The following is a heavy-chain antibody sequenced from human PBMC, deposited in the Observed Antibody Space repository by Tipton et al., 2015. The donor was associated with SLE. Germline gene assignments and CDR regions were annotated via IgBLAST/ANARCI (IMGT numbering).Heavy chain of an antibody. J-gene: IGHJ4*02. CDR3: ARDKGLYDGSGYHYHYFDY. CDR2: TWYDGSTK. CDR1: GFTFSSYG. Sequence: SLRLSCAASGFTFSSYGMHWVRQAPGKGLEWVAITWYDGSTKYYADSVRGRFTISRDNSRNTLYLQMNSLRAEDPAVYYCARDKGLYDGSGYHYHYFDYWGQGTLVTVSS. V-gene: IGHV3-33*01. D-gene: IGHD3-22*01.